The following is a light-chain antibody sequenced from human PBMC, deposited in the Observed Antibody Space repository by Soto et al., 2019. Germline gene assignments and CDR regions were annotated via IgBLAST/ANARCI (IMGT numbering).Light chain of an antibody. CDR2: DAS. V-gene: IGKV3-11*01. CDR1: QSVSSY. CDR3: QQYHIWPSWT. Sequence: EIVLTQSPATLSLSPGERATLSFGASQSVSSYLACYQQKPCQAPRLLIYDASNRATGIPARFSGSGSGTDFTLTISSLEPEDFAVYFCQQYHIWPSWTFGQGTKVDIK. J-gene: IGKJ1*01.